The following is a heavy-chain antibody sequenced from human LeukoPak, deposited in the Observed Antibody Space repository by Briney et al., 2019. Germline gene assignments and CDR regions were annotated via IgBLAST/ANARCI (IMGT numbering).Heavy chain of an antibody. V-gene: IGHV3-21*01. CDR2: ISSSSSYI. D-gene: IGHD1-20*01. CDR1: GFTFSSYS. J-gene: IGHJ4*02. CDR3: ARDPSNWNGVPLDY. Sequence: PGGSLRLSCAASGFTFSSYSMNWVRQAPGKGLEWVSSISSSSSYIYYADSVKGRFTISRDNAKNSLYLQMNSLRAEDTAVYYCARDPSNWNGVPLDYWGQGTLVTVSS.